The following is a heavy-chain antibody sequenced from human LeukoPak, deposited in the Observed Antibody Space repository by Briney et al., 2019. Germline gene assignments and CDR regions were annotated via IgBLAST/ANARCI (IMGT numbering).Heavy chain of an antibody. Sequence: SQTLSLTCTVSGGSISSGSYYWSWIRQPAGKGLEWIGRIYTSGSTNYNPSLKSRVTISVDASKNQFSLKLSSVTAADTAVYYCARDLGLYCSSTSCYRYNWFDPWGRGTLVTVSS. D-gene: IGHD2-2*02. CDR3: ARDLGLYCSSTSCYRYNWFDP. CDR1: GGSISSGSYY. J-gene: IGHJ5*02. CDR2: IYTSGST. V-gene: IGHV4-61*02.